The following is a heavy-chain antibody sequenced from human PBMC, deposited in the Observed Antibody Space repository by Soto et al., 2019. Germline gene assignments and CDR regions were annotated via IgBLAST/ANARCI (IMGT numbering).Heavy chain of an antibody. J-gene: IGHJ4*02. CDR3: ARSQALDY. Sequence: EVQLVQSGAEVKKPGESLKISCKGSGYKFSSNGIGWVRQKPGKGLEWVGLIYPGDSDIRYSPSFEGQVTISADNSISTAYLYWSSLKASDSAMYYSARSQALDYWGQGTLVSVSS. D-gene: IGHD6-6*01. V-gene: IGHV5-51*01. CDR1: GYKFSSNG. CDR2: IYPGDSDI.